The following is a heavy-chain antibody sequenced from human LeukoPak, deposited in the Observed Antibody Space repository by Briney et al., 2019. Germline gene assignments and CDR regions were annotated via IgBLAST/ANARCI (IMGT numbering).Heavy chain of an antibody. D-gene: IGHD3-10*01. CDR1: GFTFSSYA. Sequence: PGRSLRLSCAASGFTFSSYAMHWVRQAPGKGLGWVAVISYDGSNKYYADSVKGRFTISRDNSKNTLYLQMNSLRAEDTAVYYCARAHSPLFGGSRSGSLIWGQGTMVTVSS. CDR2: ISYDGSNK. J-gene: IGHJ3*02. CDR3: ARAHSPLFGGSRSGSLI. V-gene: IGHV3-30-3*01.